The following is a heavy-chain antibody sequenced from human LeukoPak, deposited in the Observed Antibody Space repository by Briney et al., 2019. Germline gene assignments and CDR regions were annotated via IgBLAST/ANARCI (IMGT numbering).Heavy chain of an antibody. V-gene: IGHV4-34*01. CDR3: ARRARGYSYGYPDDY. J-gene: IGHJ4*02. D-gene: IGHD5-18*01. CDR2: INHSGST. CDR1: GGSFSGYY. Sequence: SETLSLTCAVYGGSFSGYYWSWIRQPPGKGLEWIGEINHSGSTNYNPSLKSRVTISVDTSKNQFSLKLSSVTAADTAVYYCARRARGYSYGYPDDYWGQGTLVTVSS.